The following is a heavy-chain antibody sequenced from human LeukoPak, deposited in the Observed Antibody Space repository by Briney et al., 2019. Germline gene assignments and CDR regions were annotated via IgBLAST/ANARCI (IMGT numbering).Heavy chain of an antibody. V-gene: IGHV1-18*01. CDR1: GYTFTSNG. D-gene: IGHD3-10*01. CDR3: ARDYLGPYYFDY. Sequence: ASVKVSCKASGYTFTSNGISWVRQAPGQGLEWMGWISGYNGNTKYAQKPQGRVTMTTDTSTNTAYMELRSLRSDDTAVYYCARDYLGPYYFDYWGQGTLVTVSS. CDR2: ISGYNGNT. J-gene: IGHJ4*02.